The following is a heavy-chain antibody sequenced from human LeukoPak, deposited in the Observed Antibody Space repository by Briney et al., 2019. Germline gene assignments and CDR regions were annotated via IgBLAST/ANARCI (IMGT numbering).Heavy chain of an antibody. Sequence: GASVKVSCKASGCTFTGYYMHWVRQAPGQGLEWMGWINPNSGGTNYAQKFQGRVTMTRDTSINTAYMELGRLTSDDTAVYYCARVRGWFDPWGHGTLVIVSS. J-gene: IGHJ5*02. V-gene: IGHV1-2*02. CDR1: GCTFTGYY. CDR2: INPNSGGT. CDR3: ARVRGWFDP.